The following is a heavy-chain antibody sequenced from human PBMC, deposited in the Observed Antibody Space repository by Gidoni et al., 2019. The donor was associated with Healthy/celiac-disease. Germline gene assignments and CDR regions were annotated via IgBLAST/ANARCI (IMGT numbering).Heavy chain of an antibody. J-gene: IGHJ4*02. CDR2: IRSKAYGGTT. D-gene: IGHD3-10*01. Sequence: EVQLVESGGGLVQPGRSLRLSCTASGFTFGDSAMSWVRQAPGKGLEWVGFIRSKAYGGTTEYAASVKGRFTISRDDSKSIAYLQMNSLKTEDTAVYYCTRRLLWFGESPRDYWGQGTLVTVSS. CDR3: TRRLLWFGESPRDY. CDR1: GFTFGDSA. V-gene: IGHV3-49*04.